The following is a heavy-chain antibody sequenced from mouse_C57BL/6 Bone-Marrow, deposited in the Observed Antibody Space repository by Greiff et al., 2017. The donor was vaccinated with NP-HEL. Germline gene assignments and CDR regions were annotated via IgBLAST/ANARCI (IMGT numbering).Heavy chain of an antibody. J-gene: IGHJ1*03. CDR3: ARHNPYYGNYDV. CDR2: ISNGGGST. Sequence: DVQLVESGGGLVQPGGSLKLSCAASGFTFSDYYMYWVRQTPEKRLEWVAYISNGGGSTYYLDTVKGRFTISRDNAKNTLYLQMSRLKSEDTAMYYCARHNPYYGNYDVWGTGTTVTVSS. V-gene: IGHV5-12*01. CDR1: GFTFSDYY. D-gene: IGHD1-1*02.